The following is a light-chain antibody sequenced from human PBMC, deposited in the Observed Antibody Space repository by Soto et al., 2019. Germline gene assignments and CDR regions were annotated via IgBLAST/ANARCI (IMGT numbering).Light chain of an antibody. CDR1: QSISGW. Sequence: DLQMTQSPSTLSASVGDRVTITCRASQSISGWLAWYQQKPGKAPKLLIYDASSLESGVPSRFRGSGSGTEFTLTISSLQADGFAKYDCQQYNCYLTWTIGQGTKVESK. V-gene: IGKV1-5*01. J-gene: IGKJ1*01. CDR2: DAS. CDR3: QQYNCYLTWT.